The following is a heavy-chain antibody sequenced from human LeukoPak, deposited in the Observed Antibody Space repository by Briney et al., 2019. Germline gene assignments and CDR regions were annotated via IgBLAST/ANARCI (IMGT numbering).Heavy chain of an antibody. Sequence: GRSLRLSCAASGFTFDDYAMHWVRQAPGKGLEWVSGISWNSGSIGYADSVKGRFTISRDNAKNSLYLQMNSLRAEDTALYYCAEEAMDLAFDIWGQGTMVTVSS. D-gene: IGHD5-18*01. CDR1: GFTFDDYA. V-gene: IGHV3-9*01. J-gene: IGHJ3*02. CDR3: AEEAMDLAFDI. CDR2: ISWNSGSI.